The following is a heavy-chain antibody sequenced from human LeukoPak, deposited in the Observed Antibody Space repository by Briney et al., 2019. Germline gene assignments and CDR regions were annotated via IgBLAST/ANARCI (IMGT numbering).Heavy chain of an antibody. CDR1: GFTFSSYE. D-gene: IGHD3-9*01. J-gene: IGHJ4*02. CDR2: ISSDGVTK. Sequence: PGGSLRLSCAASGFTFSSYEMNWVRQAPGKGLEWVSYISSDGVTKYYADSVKGRFIISRDNAKKSLYLQMSSLRAEDTAVYYCARDSSDILTGLAPFDYWGQGTLVTVSS. CDR3: ARDSSDILTGLAPFDY. V-gene: IGHV3-48*03.